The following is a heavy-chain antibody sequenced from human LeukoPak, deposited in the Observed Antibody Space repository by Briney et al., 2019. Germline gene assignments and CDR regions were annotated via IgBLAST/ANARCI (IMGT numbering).Heavy chain of an antibody. Sequence: GSLRLSCAASGFTFSSYAMSWVRQAPGKGLEWVSAISGSGGSTYYADSVKGRFTISRDNSKNTLYLQMNSLRAEDTAVYYCGGPNGRDGYNWVPFDYWGQGTLVTVSS. V-gene: IGHV3-23*01. J-gene: IGHJ4*02. D-gene: IGHD5-24*01. CDR2: ISGSGGST. CDR1: GFTFSSYA. CDR3: GGPNGRDGYNWVPFDY.